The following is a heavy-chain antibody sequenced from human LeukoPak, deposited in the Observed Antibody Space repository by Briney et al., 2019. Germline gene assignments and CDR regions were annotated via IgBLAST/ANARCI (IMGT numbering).Heavy chain of an antibody. V-gene: IGHV4-59*01. J-gene: IGHJ4*02. CDR1: GGSISSYY. CDR3: ARGGDYYDSSGYYY. CDR2: IYYSGST. D-gene: IGHD3-22*01. Sequence: PSETLSLTCTVSGGSISSYYWSWIRQPPGKGLEWIGYIYYSGSTNYNPSLKSRVTISVDMSKNQFSLKLSSVTAADTAVYYCARGGDYYDSSGYYYWGQGTLVTVSS.